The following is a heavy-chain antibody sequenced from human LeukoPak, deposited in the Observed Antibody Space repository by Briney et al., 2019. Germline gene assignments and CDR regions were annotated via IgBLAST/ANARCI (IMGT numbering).Heavy chain of an antibody. V-gene: IGHV4-59*08. Sequence: PSETLSLTCTVSGGSISSYYWSWSRQPPGKGLEWIGYIYYSGSTNYNPSLKSRVTISVDTSKNQFSLKLSSVTAADTAVYHCARLNCGGDCYSGWFDPWGQGTLDTVSS. CDR1: GGSISSYY. CDR2: IYYSGST. D-gene: IGHD2-21*02. CDR3: ARLNCGGDCYSGWFDP. J-gene: IGHJ5*02.